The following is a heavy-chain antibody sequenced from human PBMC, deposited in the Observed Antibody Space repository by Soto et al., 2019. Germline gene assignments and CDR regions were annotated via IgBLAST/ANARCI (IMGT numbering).Heavy chain of an antibody. CDR1: GGSISSGGYY. J-gene: IGHJ3*02. Sequence: QVRLEESGPGLVKPSQTLSLTCIVSGGSISSGGYYWSWIRQHPGKGLEWLGHIYNVGSTYHNPSLESRLTISVDTSKNQFSLKLNSVTAADTAVYYCAGYGDYEVGDIWGQGTMVTVSS. D-gene: IGHD4-17*01. CDR2: IYNVGST. V-gene: IGHV4-31*04. CDR3: AGYGDYEVGDI.